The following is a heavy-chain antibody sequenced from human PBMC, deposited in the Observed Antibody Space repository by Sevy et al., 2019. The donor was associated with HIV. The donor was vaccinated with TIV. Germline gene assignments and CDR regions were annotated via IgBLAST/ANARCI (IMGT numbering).Heavy chain of an antibody. D-gene: IGHD1-26*01. CDR2: ISGSGGST. Sequence: GGSLRLSCADSRFTFSSYDMSWVRQAPGKGLEWVSGISGSGGSTYNADSVKGRFTISRDNSKNTVYLQMNSLRAEDTAVYYCAKGEATNYYGMDAWGQGTTVTVSS. J-gene: IGHJ6*02. CDR3: AKGEATNYYGMDA. V-gene: IGHV3-23*01. CDR1: RFTFSSYD.